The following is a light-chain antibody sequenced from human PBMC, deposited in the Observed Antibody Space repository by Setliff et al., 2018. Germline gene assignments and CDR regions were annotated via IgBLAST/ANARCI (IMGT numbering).Light chain of an antibody. J-gene: IGLJ3*02. Sequence: QSVLTQSPSVSGVPGQRVTLSCTGSASNIGANYPVQWYQQVSGMPPRLVASSDTPRPAGVPDRFSDSRAGSSAALTISGLQADDEADYYCLSFDSSLSAGVFGGGTKGTVL. CDR2: SDT. CDR3: LSFDSSLSAGV. V-gene: IGLV1-40*01. CDR1: ASNIGANYP.